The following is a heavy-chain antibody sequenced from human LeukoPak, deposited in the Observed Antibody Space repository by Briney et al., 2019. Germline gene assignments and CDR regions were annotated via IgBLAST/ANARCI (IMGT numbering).Heavy chain of an antibody. V-gene: IGHV4-39*01. CDR3: ARHVDPSIAVAGREH. Sequence: PSETLSLTCTVSGGSISSTSYYWAWIRQPPGKGLEWIGSIYYSGSTYYNPSLKSRVTISVDTSKNQFSLNLSPVTAADTAVFYCARHVDPSIAVAGREHWGQGTLVTVSS. J-gene: IGHJ1*01. CDR2: IYYSGST. D-gene: IGHD6-19*01. CDR1: GGSISSTSYY.